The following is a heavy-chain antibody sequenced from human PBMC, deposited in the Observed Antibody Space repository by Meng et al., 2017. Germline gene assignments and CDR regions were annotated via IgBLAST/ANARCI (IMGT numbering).Heavy chain of an antibody. CDR3: ARATYYYDSSGYYYYFDY. CDR2: IYYSGST. Sequence: SETLCLTCTVSGYSISSCYYCGWIRQPPGKGLEWIGSIYYSGSTYYNPSLKSRVTISVDTSKNQFSLELSSVTAADTAVYYCARATYYYDSSGYYYYFDYWGQGTLVTVSS. D-gene: IGHD3-22*01. J-gene: IGHJ4*02. CDR1: GYSISSCYY. V-gene: IGHV4-38-2*02.